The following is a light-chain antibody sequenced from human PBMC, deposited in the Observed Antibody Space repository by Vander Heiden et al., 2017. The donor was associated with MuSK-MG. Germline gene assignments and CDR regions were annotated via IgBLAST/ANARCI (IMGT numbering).Light chain of an antibody. CDR3: QHYFGYPYT. CDR2: RAS. V-gene: IGKV1-5*03. J-gene: IGKJ2*01. Sequence: DIQMTQSPSTLSASVGDSVTITCRASQSIGRSLAWFQQKPGRAPTLLIYRASSLESGVPSTFSGGGSGTDFTLTISSLQPDDFATYYCQHYFGYPYTFGQGTRLEIK. CDR1: QSIGRS.